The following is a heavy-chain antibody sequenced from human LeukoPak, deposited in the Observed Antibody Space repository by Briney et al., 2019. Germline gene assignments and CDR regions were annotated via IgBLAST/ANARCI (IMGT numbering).Heavy chain of an antibody. CDR2: IYYSGST. CDR3: ARHFSMVRGVTQYNWFDP. Sequence: SETLSLTCTVSGGSISSSSYYWGWIRQPPGKGLEWTGSIYYSGSTYYNPSLKSRVTISVDTSKNQFSLKLSSVTAADTAVYYCARHFSMVRGVTQYNWFDPWGQGTLVTVSS. CDR1: GGSISSSSYY. D-gene: IGHD3-10*01. V-gene: IGHV4-39*01. J-gene: IGHJ5*02.